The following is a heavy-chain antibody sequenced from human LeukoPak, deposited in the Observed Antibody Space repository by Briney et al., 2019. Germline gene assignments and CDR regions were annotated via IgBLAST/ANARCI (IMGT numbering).Heavy chain of an antibody. CDR1: GGSISSGSYY. CDR3: ARDPTVVTPDDAFDI. D-gene: IGHD4-23*01. V-gene: IGHV4-61*02. CDR2: IYTSGST. J-gene: IGHJ3*02. Sequence: SQTLSLTCTVSGGSISSGSYYWSWIRQPDGKGLEWSGRIYTSGSTNYNPSLKSRVTISVDTSKNQFSLKLSSVTAADTAVYYCARDPTVVTPDDAFDIWGQGTMVTVSS.